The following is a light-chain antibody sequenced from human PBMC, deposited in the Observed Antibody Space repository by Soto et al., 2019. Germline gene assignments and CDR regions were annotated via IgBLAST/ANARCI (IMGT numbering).Light chain of an antibody. CDR2: AAS. CDR3: QQSNSIPHT. Sequence: DIQMTQSPSSLSASVGDRVTITCRASQSISSYLNWYQQKPGKAPNLLIYAASSLQSGFPSRFTGSGSGTDFTLTISSLQPEDFATYYCQQSNSIPHTVGQGTKLEIK. J-gene: IGKJ2*01. CDR1: QSISSY. V-gene: IGKV1-39*01.